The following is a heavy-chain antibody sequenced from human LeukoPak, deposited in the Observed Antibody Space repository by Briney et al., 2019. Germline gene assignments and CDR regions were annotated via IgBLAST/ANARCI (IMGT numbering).Heavy chain of an antibody. CDR2: IYYSGST. V-gene: IGHV4-59*01. CDR3: ARRASGWPGFDP. Sequence: SETLSLTCTVSGGSISSYYWSWIRQPPGKGLEWIGYIYYSGSTNYNPSLKSRVTISVDTSKNQFSLKLSSVTAADTAVYYCARRASGWPGFDPWGQGTLVTVSS. D-gene: IGHD6-19*01. CDR1: GGSISSYY. J-gene: IGHJ5*02.